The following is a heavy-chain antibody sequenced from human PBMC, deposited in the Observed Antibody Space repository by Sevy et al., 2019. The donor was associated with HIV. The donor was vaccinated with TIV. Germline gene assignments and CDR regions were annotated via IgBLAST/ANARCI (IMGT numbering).Heavy chain of an antibody. CDR3: ARDPDWSYVRQPYYFDY. J-gene: IGHJ4*02. CDR2: ISYDGSNK. Sequence: GGSLRLSCAASGFTFSSYAMHWVRQAPGKGLEWVAVISYDGSNKYYADSVKGRFTISRDNSKNTLYLQMNSLRAEDTAVYYCARDPDWSYVRQPYYFDYWGQGTLVTVSS. CDR1: GFTFSSYA. D-gene: IGHD1-7*01. V-gene: IGHV3-30-3*01.